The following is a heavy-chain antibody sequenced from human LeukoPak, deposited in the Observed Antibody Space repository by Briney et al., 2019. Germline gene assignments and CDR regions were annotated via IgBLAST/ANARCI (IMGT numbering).Heavy chain of an antibody. CDR3: AKGSSSWYHAFDI. D-gene: IGHD6-13*01. J-gene: IGHJ3*02. CDR1: GFTFSSYW. V-gene: IGHV3-7*03. Sequence: PGGSLRLSCAASGFTFSSYWMNWVRQAPGKGLEWVANIKQDGSEKFYADSVKGRFTISRDNAKNSLYLQMNSLRAEDTALYYCAKGSSSWYHAFDIWGQGTMVTVSS. CDR2: IKQDGSEK.